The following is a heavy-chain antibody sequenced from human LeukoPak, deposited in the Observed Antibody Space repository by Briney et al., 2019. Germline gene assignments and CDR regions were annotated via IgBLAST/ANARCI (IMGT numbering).Heavy chain of an antibody. CDR3: ARASFLYCSGSTCLFDY. CDR2: INPNDGDT. D-gene: IGHD2-2*01. CDR1: GYTFTDYY. J-gene: IGHJ4*02. Sequence: GASVKVSCKASGYTFTDYYMHWVRQAPGQGFEWMGWINPNDGDTNYAQKFQGRVTMTRDTSISTAHMEVSRLRSDDTAVYYCARASFLYCSGSTCLFDYWGQGTLVTVSS. V-gene: IGHV1-2*02.